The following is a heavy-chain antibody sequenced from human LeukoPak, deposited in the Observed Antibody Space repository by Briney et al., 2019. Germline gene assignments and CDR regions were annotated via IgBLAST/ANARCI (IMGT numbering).Heavy chain of an antibody. D-gene: IGHD3-10*01. CDR1: GFTFSSYS. CDR3: ARSNYGSEGNWFDL. Sequence: GGSLRLSCAASGFTFSSYSMNWVRQAPGKGLEWVSSISSSSSYIYYADSVKGRFTISRDNAKNSLYLQMNSLRAEDTAVYYCARSNYGSEGNWFDLWGQGTLVTVSS. J-gene: IGHJ5*02. CDR2: ISSSSSYI. V-gene: IGHV3-21*01.